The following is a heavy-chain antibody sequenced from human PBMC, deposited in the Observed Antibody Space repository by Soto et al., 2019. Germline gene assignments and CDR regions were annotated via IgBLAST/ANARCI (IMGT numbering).Heavy chain of an antibody. Sequence: QVQLVESGGGVVQPGRSLRLSCAASGFTFSSYGMHWVRQAPGKGLEWVAAISYDGSNKYYADSVKGRFTISRDNSKNTLYLQMNSLRAEDTAVYYCAKTSSTSYTPDDYWGQGTLVTVSS. CDR3: AKTSSTSYTPDDY. V-gene: IGHV3-30*18. CDR1: GFTFSSYG. CDR2: ISYDGSNK. J-gene: IGHJ4*02. D-gene: IGHD2-2*01.